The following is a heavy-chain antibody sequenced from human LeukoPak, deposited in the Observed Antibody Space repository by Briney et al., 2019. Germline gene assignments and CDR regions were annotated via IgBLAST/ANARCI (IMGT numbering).Heavy chain of an antibody. Sequence: SETLSPTRTLSGRSIRTSSYYSGWIRQPPGKGPELIGSIYYSGSTYYNPSLKSRVAISVDTSKNQFSLKPSSVTAADTAVYYGARHPSRLSLDYWGQGTLVTVSS. CDR3: ARHPSRLSLDY. D-gene: IGHD3-16*01. CDR1: GRSIRTSSYY. CDR2: IYYSGST. J-gene: IGHJ4*02. V-gene: IGHV4-39*01.